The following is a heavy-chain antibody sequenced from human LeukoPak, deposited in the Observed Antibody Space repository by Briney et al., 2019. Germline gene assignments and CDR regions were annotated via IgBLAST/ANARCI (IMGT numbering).Heavy chain of an antibody. J-gene: IGHJ4*02. CDR2: IYPGDSDT. V-gene: IGHV5-51*01. Sequence: GASLKISCKGSGYSFTSYWIGWVRQMPGKGLEWMGIIYPGDSDTRYSPSFQGQVTISADKSISTAYLQWSSLKASDTAMYYCARRAQGYCSSTSCYHFDYWGQGTLVTVSS. CDR3: ARRAQGYCSSTSCYHFDY. CDR1: GYSFTSYW. D-gene: IGHD2-2*01.